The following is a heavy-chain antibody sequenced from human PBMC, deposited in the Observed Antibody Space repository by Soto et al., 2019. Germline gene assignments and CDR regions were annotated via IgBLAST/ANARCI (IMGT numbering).Heavy chain of an antibody. CDR1: GYLFTAYS. CDR2: VNPSGGST. J-gene: IGHJ1*01. D-gene: IGHD2-15*01. V-gene: IGHV1-46*01. CDR3: AREENCSGGTCYSEYFHR. Sequence: ASVKVSCKASGYLFTAYSMHWVRLSPGQGLEWMGVVNPSGGSTKYAQNFQGRVTMTRDTSTTTIYMELSSLRSDDTAIYYCAREENCSGGTCYSEYFHRWGQGTLVTVSS.